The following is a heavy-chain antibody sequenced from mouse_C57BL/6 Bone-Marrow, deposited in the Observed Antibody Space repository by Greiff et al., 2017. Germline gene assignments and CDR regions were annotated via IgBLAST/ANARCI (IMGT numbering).Heavy chain of an antibody. J-gene: IGHJ1*03. Sequence: QVTLKESGPGILQPSQTLSLTCSFSGFSLSTFGMGVGWIRQPSGKGLEWLAHIWWDDDKYYNPALKSRLTISKDTSKNQVFLKIANVDTADTATYSCARVGEGLYYGNPWWYFDVWGTGTTVTVSS. D-gene: IGHD2-1*01. CDR3: ARVGEGLYYGNPWWYFDV. CDR2: IWWDDDK. CDR1: GFSLSTFGMG. V-gene: IGHV8-8*01.